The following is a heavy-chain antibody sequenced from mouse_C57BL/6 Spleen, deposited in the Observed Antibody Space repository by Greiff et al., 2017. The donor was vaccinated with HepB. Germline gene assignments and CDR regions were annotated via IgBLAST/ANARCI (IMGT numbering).Heavy chain of an antibody. Sequence: VQLQQSGPELVKPGASVKLSCKASGYTFTSYDINWVKQRPGQGLEWIGWIYPRDGSTKYNEKFKGKATLTVDTSSSTAYMELHSLTSEDSAVYFCARSMYYYGSSYFDYWGQGTTLTVSS. J-gene: IGHJ2*01. CDR3: ARSMYYYGSSYFDY. V-gene: IGHV1-85*01. CDR2: IYPRDGST. CDR1: GYTFTSYD. D-gene: IGHD1-1*01.